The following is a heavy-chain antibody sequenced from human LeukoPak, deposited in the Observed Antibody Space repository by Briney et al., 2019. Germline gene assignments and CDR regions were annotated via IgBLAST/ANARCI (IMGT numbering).Heavy chain of an antibody. D-gene: IGHD3-10*01. CDR3: STYPWFGELLYSYFQH. CDR1: GYTLTELS. J-gene: IGHJ1*01. Sequence: AAVXVSCKVSGYTLTELSMNWVRQAPGKGREWMGGFDTEDGETIYAQQFQGRVTMTEVSSTHTAYMQLSSLRSEDTAVYYCSTYPWFGELLYSYFQHWGQGTLVTVSS. V-gene: IGHV1-24*01. CDR2: FDTEDGET.